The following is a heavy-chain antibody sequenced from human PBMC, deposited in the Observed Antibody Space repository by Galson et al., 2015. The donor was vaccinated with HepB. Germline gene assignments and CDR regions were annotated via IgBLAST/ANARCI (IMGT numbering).Heavy chain of an antibody. J-gene: IGHJ5*02. CDR2: ISKSATVT. D-gene: IGHD3-16*01. CDR3: ATGFKLAWAA. V-gene: IGHV3-23*01. Sequence: SLRLSCAASGFTFSSFAMSWVRQPPGKGLEWVSSISKSATVTYYVDSVKGRFTISRDDSKSTLYLQMNGLRAEDTAIYYCATGFKLAWAAWGQGTLVTVSS. CDR1: GFTFSSFA.